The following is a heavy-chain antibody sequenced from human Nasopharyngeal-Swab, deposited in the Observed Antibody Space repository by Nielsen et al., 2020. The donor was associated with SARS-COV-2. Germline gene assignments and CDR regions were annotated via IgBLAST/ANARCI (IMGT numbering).Heavy chain of an antibody. CDR1: CGSISSGGYY. D-gene: IGHD3-16*02. CDR2: IYYSGST. Sequence: SETLSLSCTVSCGSISSGGYYWSWIRQHPGKGLEWIGYIYYSGSTYYNPSLKSRVTISVDTSKNQFSLKLSSVTAADTAVYYCARDPVYDYVWGSYRIDAFDIWGQGTMVTVSS. J-gene: IGHJ3*02. V-gene: IGHV4-31*03. CDR3: ARDPVYDYVWGSYRIDAFDI.